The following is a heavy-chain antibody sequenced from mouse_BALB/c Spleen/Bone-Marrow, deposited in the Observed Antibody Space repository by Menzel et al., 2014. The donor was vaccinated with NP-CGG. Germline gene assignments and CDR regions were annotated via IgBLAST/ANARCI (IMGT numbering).Heavy chain of an antibody. J-gene: IGHJ2*01. Sequence: EVQRVESGGGLVKPGGSLKLSCAASGFAFSSYDMSWVRQTPEKRLEWVAYISSGGSTYYPDTAKGRFTISRDNAKNTLYLQMSSLKSEDTAMYYCAREVLRDYFDYWGQGTTLTVSS. CDR1: GFAFSSYD. CDR3: AREVLRDYFDY. CDR2: ISSGGST. V-gene: IGHV5-12-1*01. D-gene: IGHD1-1*01.